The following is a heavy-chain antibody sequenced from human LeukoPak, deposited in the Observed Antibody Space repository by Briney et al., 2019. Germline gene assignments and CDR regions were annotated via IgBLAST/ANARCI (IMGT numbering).Heavy chain of an antibody. J-gene: IGHJ4*02. CDR2: IIPIFGTA. V-gene: IGHV1-69*05. CDR1: GGTFSSYA. Sequence: SVKVSCKASGGTFSSYAISWVRQAPGQGLEWMGGIIPIFGTASYAQKFQGRVTMTRDTSTSTVYMEMSSLRSEDTAVYYCARGGDYYDSSGYHYAATHWGQGTLVTVSS. D-gene: IGHD3-22*01. CDR3: ARGGDYYDSSGYHYAATH.